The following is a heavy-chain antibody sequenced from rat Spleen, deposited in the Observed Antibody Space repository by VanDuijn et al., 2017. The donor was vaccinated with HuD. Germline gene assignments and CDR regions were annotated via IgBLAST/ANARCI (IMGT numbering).Heavy chain of an antibody. D-gene: IGHD1-12*03. V-gene: IGHV2S12*01. CDR1: GFSLTSNG. CDR3: ATQHYYDGYYRDS. CDR2: ISTGGNT. J-gene: IGHJ2*01. Sequence: QVQLKESGPGLVQPSQTLSLTCTVSGFSLTSNGVSWVRQPPGKGLEWIAAISTGGNTNYTSVFKSRLSISRDTSKSQVFLKVNNLQTEDTAMYFCATQHYYDGYYRDSWGQGVMVTVSS.